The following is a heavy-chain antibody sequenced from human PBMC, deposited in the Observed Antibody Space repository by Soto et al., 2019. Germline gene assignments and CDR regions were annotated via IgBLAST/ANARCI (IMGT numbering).Heavy chain of an antibody. Sequence: HPGGSLRLSCTASGFTFGDYAMSWVRQAPGKGLEWVGFIRSKAYGGTTEYAASVKGRFTISRDDSKSIAYLQMNSLKTEDTAVYYCTRDPVLYYYDSSGYYAPQGDYYYGMDVWGQGTTVTVSS. D-gene: IGHD3-22*01. V-gene: IGHV3-49*04. CDR1: GFTFGDYA. CDR2: IRSKAYGGTT. J-gene: IGHJ6*02. CDR3: TRDPVLYYYDSSGYYAPQGDYYYGMDV.